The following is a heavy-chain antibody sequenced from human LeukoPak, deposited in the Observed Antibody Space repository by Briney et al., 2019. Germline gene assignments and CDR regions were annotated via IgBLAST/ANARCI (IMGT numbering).Heavy chain of an antibody. CDR3: VRVVHSWDLGY. CDR2: INGDGSII. Sequence: GGSLRLSCAASGFTFSRYWMHWVRQAPGKGLVWVSHINGDGSIIRYAGSVEGRFTISRDNAKNTLYLQMNSLRAEDTAVYYCVRVVHSWDLGYWGQGTLVTVSS. CDR1: GFTFSRYW. D-gene: IGHD1-26*01. V-gene: IGHV3-74*01. J-gene: IGHJ4*02.